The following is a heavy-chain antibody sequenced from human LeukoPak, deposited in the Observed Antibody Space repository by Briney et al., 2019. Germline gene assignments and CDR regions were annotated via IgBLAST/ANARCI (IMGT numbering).Heavy chain of an antibody. Sequence: ASVKVSCKASGGTFSSYAISWVRQAPGQGLGWMGRIIPIFGTANYAQKFQGRVTITADESTSTAYMELSSLRSEDTAVYYCARDLDSSGYFDYWGQGTLVTVSS. V-gene: IGHV1-69*13. CDR2: IIPIFGTA. CDR3: ARDLDSSGYFDY. CDR1: GGTFSSYA. D-gene: IGHD3-22*01. J-gene: IGHJ4*02.